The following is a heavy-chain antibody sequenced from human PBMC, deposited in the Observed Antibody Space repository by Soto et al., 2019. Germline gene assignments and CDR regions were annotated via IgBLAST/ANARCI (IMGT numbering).Heavy chain of an antibody. J-gene: IGHJ5*02. CDR3: AHSLHTIFVVVTTNWFDP. V-gene: IGHV2-5*02. Sequence: QITLKESGPPLVKPTQTLTLTCTFSGFSLSTSGVGVGWIRQPPGKALEWLALIYWDDDKRYSPSLKSRLTITKDTSKNQVVLTMTNMYPVDTATYYCAHSLHTIFVVVTTNWFDPWGQGTLVTVSS. CDR2: IYWDDDK. CDR1: GFSLSTSGVG. D-gene: IGHD3-3*01.